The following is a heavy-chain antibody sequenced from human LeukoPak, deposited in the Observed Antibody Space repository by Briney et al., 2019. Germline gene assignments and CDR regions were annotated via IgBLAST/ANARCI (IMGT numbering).Heavy chain of an antibody. Sequence: SETLSLTCAVYGGSFSGYYWSGSRRPPGRGWEWIGEINHSGSTKYNPSLKSRVTISVDTSKNQFSLKLSSVTAADTAVYYCARGRGRLIYYYYMDVWGKGTTVTVSS. CDR3: ARGRGRLIYYYYMDV. CDR1: GGSFSGYY. D-gene: IGHD3-16*01. J-gene: IGHJ6*03. V-gene: IGHV4-34*01. CDR2: INHSGST.